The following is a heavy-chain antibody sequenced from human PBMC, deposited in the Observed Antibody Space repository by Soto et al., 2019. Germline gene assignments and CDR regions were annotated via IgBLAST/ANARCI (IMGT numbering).Heavy chain of an antibody. D-gene: IGHD3-3*01. J-gene: IGHJ6*02. CDR3: AHSFSSADFCSGRRGYYYYGMDV. Sequence: QITLKESGPTLVKPTQTLTLTCTCAGFSLSTSGVGVGWIRQPPGKALEWHAPMYWNYDKRYSPSLKSRITITKDTSKNQVVLTMTYMDPVDTATYYCAHSFSSADFCSGRRGYYYYGMDVWGQGTTVTVSS. CDR1: GFSLSTSGVG. V-gene: IGHV2-5*01. CDR2: MYWNYDK.